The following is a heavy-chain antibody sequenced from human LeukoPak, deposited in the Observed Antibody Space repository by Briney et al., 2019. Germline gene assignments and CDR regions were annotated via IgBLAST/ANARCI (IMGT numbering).Heavy chain of an antibody. J-gene: IGHJ6*03. V-gene: IGHV6-1*01. Sequence: PSQTLSLTRALSGHSLSSNSAAWHWTRQTPSRGLEWLGRTYYRSKWYNDYAVSVKSRITINPDTSKSQFSLQLNSVTPEDTAVYYCARTDSRMDVWGKGTTVTVSS. CDR1: GHSLSSNSAA. CDR3: ARTDSRMDV. CDR2: TYYRSKWYN. D-gene: IGHD2-21*01.